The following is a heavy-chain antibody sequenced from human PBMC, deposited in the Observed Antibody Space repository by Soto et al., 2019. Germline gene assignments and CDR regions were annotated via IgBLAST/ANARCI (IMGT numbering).Heavy chain of an antibody. CDR2: IKQDGSEK. V-gene: IGHV3-7*01. CDR3: ARDGYSAGFDI. Sequence: EVQLVESGGGLVQPGGSLRLSCAASGFTFSSYYMSWVRQPPGKGLEWVANIKQDGSEKYYVDSVKGRFTISRDNTKNSLYVQMIRLGAEDTAVYYCARDGYSAGFDIWGEGTMVTVSS. CDR1: GFTFSSYY. J-gene: IGHJ3*02. D-gene: IGHD5-18*01.